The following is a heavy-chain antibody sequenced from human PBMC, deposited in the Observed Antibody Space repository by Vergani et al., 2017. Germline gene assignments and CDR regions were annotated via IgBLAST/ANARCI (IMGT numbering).Heavy chain of an antibody. V-gene: IGHV4-38-2*01. CDR1: GFSIDNGYY. CDR2: IYRTGRT. D-gene: IGHD3-9*01. CDR3: ARRSGIVXDIFSGTQYFFDF. Sequence: QVQLQESGPGLVKPSETLSLTCAVSGFSIDNGYYWDWIRQPPGKGLEWIGSIYRTGRTHFNPSLKSRVTISVDTSNNHFSLRLNSLTAADPAVYYCARRSGIVXDIFSGTQYFFDFWGQGTLVTVSS. J-gene: IGHJ4*02.